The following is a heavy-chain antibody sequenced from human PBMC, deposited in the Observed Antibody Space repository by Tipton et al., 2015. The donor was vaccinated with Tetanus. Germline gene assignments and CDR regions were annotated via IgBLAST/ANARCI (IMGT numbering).Heavy chain of an antibody. V-gene: IGHV4-39*02. CDR1: GVSISNSSHY. CDR3: AGDIYSNTRAFDI. D-gene: IGHD2-2*01. CDR2: FYYGGST. Sequence: TLSLTCTVSGVSISNSSHYWGWIRQSPGKGLEWMGSFYYGGSTYYNPSLESRVTISVDTSKNEFSLKLTSVTAADTSLYFCAGDIYSNTRAFDIWGQGTMVTVSS. J-gene: IGHJ3*02.